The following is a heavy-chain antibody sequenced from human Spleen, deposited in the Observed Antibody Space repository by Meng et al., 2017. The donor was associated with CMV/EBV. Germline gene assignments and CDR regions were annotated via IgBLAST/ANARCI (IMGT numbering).Heavy chain of an antibody. J-gene: IGHJ4*02. D-gene: IGHD2-8*01. CDR1: GGYCSGYY. CDR3: ARALGYCTNGVCSTFDY. Sequence: GGYCSGYYWSGLRQPPGKGLGWIGEINNSGSTNYNPSLKSRVTISVDTSKNQFSLKLSSVTAADTAVYYCARALGYCTNGVCSTFDYWGQGTLVTVSS. CDR2: INNSGST. V-gene: IGHV4-34*01.